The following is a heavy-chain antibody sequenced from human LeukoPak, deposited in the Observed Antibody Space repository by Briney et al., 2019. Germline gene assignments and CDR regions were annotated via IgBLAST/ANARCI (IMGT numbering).Heavy chain of an antibody. V-gene: IGHV1-18*01. CDR3: ARDEGVGLTWYEVY. CDR2: IRPDNGDT. CDR1: GYTFTSYG. Sequence: ASVKVSCKASGYTFTSYGISWVRQAPGQGLEWMGWIRPDNGDTKYTQKLQGRVTMTTDTSTSTAYMELRSLRSDDTAVYYRARDEGVGLTWYEVYWGQGTLVTVSS. J-gene: IGHJ4*02. D-gene: IGHD6-13*01.